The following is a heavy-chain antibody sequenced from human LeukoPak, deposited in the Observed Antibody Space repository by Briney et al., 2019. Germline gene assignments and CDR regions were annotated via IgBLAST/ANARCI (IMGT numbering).Heavy chain of an antibody. D-gene: IGHD3-10*01. CDR1: GFTFNNYN. CDR3: ARLSAYYYGSYFYYYMDV. CDR2: ITSSGAYI. J-gene: IGHJ6*03. Sequence: GGSLRLSCAASGFTFNNYNMNWVRQAPGKALEWVSSITSSGAYIFYADSVKGRFTISRDNAKDSLYLQMKNLRADDTALYYCARLSAYYYGSYFYYYMDVWGKGTTVTVSS. V-gene: IGHV3-21*01.